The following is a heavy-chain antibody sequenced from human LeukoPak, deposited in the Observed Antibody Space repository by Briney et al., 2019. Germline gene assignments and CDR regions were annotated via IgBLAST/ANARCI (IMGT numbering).Heavy chain of an antibody. Sequence: GASVKVSCKASGYSFTSYYMHWVRQAPGQGLEWMGLINPSGSSTTYAQKFQGRVTMTRDMSTSTDYMELTSLTSDDTAVYSCARDLYDSSGYFDYWGQGTLVTVSS. CDR1: GYSFTSYY. D-gene: IGHD3-22*01. CDR3: ARDLYDSSGYFDY. J-gene: IGHJ4*02. CDR2: INPSGSST. V-gene: IGHV1-46*01.